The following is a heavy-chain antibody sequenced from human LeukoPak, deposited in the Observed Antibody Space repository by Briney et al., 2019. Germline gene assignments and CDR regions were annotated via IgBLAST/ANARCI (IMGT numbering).Heavy chain of an antibody. J-gene: IGHJ4*02. V-gene: IGHV1-24*01. D-gene: IGHD4-23*01. CDR2: FDPEDGET. CDR3: ATNLATVVTPAYY. Sequence: GASVTVSFTFSVYTLTELSMHWVRQAPGKGREGMGGFDPEDGETIYAQKFQGRVTMTEDTSTDTAYMDLSNLRSDDTAVYYCATNLATVVTPAYYWGQGTLVTVSS. CDR1: VYTLTELS.